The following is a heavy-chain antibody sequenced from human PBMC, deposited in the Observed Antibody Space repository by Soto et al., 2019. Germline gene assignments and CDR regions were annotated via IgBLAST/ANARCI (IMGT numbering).Heavy chain of an antibody. V-gene: IGHV1-69*01. Sequence: QEQLVQSGAEVKKPGSSVKVSCKASGVLFSSYPISWVRQVPGQGLEWMGGIIPVFQTAYYTQRFQGRVTITADESTNTDYMELSSLRSEDTAIYYCARGGSGYTWFNEFWGQGTLVTVSS. J-gene: IGHJ4*02. CDR2: IIPVFQTA. CDR3: ARGGSGYTWFNEF. CDR1: GVLFSSYP. D-gene: IGHD3-22*01.